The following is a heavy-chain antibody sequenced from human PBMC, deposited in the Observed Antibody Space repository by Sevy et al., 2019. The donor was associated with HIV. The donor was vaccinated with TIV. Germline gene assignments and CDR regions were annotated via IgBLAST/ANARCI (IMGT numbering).Heavy chain of an antibody. J-gene: IGHJ4*02. CDR3: ARSRPDRGLISDPHDH. CDR2: ISGTGSYI. D-gene: IGHD2-15*01. CDR1: GFTFGSYS. Sequence: GGSLRLSCAASGFTFGSYSLNWVRQAPGKGLEWVSSISGTGSYIYYADPVKGRFTISRDNPKNSLFLQMNSLRAEDTAVYYCARSRPDRGLISDPHDHWGQGTLVTVSS. V-gene: IGHV3-21*01.